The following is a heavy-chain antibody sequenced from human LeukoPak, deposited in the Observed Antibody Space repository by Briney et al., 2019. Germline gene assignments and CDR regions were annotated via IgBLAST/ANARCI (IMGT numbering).Heavy chain of an antibody. J-gene: IGHJ6*03. V-gene: IGHV4-61*02. CDR1: GDSISSGSYY. Sequence: SETLSLTCTVSGDSISSGSYYWSWIRQPAGRGLEWIGRFYTSGSTNYNPSLKSRVTISVDTSKNQFSLKLSSVTAADTAVYYCARGLDYYSYYMDVWGKGTTVTVSS. D-gene: IGHD5/OR15-5a*01. CDR3: ARGLDYYSYYMDV. CDR2: FYTSGST.